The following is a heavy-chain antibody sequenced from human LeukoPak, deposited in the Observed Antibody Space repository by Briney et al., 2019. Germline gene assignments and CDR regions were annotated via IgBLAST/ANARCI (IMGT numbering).Heavy chain of an antibody. CDR1: GFTFRSYW. CDR2: INQEASRT. V-gene: IGHV3-7*01. D-gene: IGHD2/OR15-2a*01. J-gene: IGHJ4*02. Sequence: GGSLRLSCAATGFTFRSYWMSWVRQAPGKGLEWLGHINQEASRTDHADSVKGRFTISRDNARNLLYLHMSSLRAEDTAVYYCAKYLSRAFDSWGQGILVSVSS. CDR3: AKYLSRAFDS.